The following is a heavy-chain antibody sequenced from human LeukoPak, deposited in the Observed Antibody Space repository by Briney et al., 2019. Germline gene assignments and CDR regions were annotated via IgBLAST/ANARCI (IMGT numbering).Heavy chain of an antibody. Sequence: GASVKVSCKASGYTFTSYGISWVRQAPGQGLEWMGWISAYNGNTNYAQKLQGRVTMTTDTSTSTAYMELRSLRSDDTAVYYCARDLGYDSSGYYSGGTDYWGQGTLVTVSS. J-gene: IGHJ4*02. V-gene: IGHV1-18*01. CDR1: GYTFTSYG. D-gene: IGHD3-22*01. CDR3: ARDLGYDSSGYYSGGTDY. CDR2: ISAYNGNT.